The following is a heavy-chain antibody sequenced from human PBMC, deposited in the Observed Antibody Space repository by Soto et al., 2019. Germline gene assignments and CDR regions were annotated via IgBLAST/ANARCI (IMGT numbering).Heavy chain of an antibody. D-gene: IGHD1-1*01. CDR3: ARDWGTGYNWFDS. CDR2: IDHSGST. Sequence: SETLSLTCGVSGYSISSGYDWGWIRQPPGKGLEWIGSIDHSGSTHYNPSLKSRVTISLDTSKNQFSLRLTSVTAADTAVYYCARDWGTGYNWFDSWGQGILVTVSS. V-gene: IGHV4-38-2*02. CDR1: GYSISSGYD. J-gene: IGHJ5*01.